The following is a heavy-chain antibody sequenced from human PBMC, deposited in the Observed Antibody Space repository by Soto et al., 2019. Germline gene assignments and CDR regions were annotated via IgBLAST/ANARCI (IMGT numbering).Heavy chain of an antibody. J-gene: IGHJ4*02. Sequence: SETLSLTCPVSGGSISSYYWSWIRQPPGKGLEWIGYIYYSGSTNYNPSLKSRVTISVDTSKNQFSLKLSSVTAADTAVYYCARGQGLQGPYYFDYWGQGTLVTVSS. CDR2: IYYSGST. CDR1: GGSISSYY. V-gene: IGHV4-59*08. CDR3: ARGQGLQGPYYFDY. D-gene: IGHD4-4*01.